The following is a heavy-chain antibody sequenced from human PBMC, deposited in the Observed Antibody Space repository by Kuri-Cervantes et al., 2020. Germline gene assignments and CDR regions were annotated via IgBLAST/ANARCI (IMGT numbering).Heavy chain of an antibody. CDR3: ARHPGMGWFDY. D-gene: IGHD6-13*01. J-gene: IGHJ4*02. Sequence: GSLRLSCTASGFTFSSYWMSWIRQSPGKGLEWIGSIYYSGTTYNNPSFKSRVTISVDTSKNHFSLKLTSVTAADTAVYYCARHPGMGWFDYWGQGTLVTVSS. CDR2: IYYSGTT. V-gene: IGHV4-39*01. CDR1: GFTFSSYW.